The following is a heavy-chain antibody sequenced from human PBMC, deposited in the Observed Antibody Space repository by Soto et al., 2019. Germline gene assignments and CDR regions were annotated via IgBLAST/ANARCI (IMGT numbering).Heavy chain of an antibody. D-gene: IGHD1-26*01. CDR1: GFFFNDKW. CDR3: ARGGAMGVDH. Sequence: TGGSLRLSCTASGFFFNDKWMHWVRQAPGKGLVWVARIDGHSGTTNYADSVRGRFTISRDNAKNTVYLHLNTLTDEDTAVYYCARGGAMGVDHWGQGTLVTVSS. J-gene: IGHJ4*02. CDR2: IDGHSGTT. V-gene: IGHV3-74*01.